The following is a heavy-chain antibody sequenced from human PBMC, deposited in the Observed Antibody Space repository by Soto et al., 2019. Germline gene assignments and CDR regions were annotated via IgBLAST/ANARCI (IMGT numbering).Heavy chain of an antibody. J-gene: IGHJ6*02. CDR2: IIPIFGTA. CDR1: GGTFSSYA. V-gene: IGHV1-69*13. CDR3: ARGYVDTAMVAAYGTDV. D-gene: IGHD5-18*01. Sequence: PGASVKVSCKASGGTFSSYAISWVRQAPGQGLEWMGGIIPIFGTANYAQKFQGRVTITADESTSTAYMELRSLRCEDTAGYYCARGYVDTAMVAAYGTDVWGQGTKVTVSS.